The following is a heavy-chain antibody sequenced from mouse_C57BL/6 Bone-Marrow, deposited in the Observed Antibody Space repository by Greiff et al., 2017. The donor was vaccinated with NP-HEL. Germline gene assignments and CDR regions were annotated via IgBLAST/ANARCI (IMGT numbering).Heavy chain of an antibody. D-gene: IGHD2-12*01. CDR2: IHPNSGST. CDR1: GYTFTSYW. J-gene: IGHJ3*01. V-gene: IGHV1-64*01. CDR3: ASTRRYWFAY. Sequence: QVQLQQPGAELVKPGASVKLSCKASGYTFTSYWMPWVKQRPGQGLEWIGMIHPNSGSTNYNEKFKSKATLTVDKSSSTAYMQLSSLTSDDSAVYYSASTRRYWFAYWGQGTLVTVSA.